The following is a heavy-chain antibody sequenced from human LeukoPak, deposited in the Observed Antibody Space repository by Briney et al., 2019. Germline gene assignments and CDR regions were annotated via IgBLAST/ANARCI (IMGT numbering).Heavy chain of an antibody. CDR1: GGTFSSYA. CDR2: IIPIFGTA. J-gene: IGHJ3*01. Sequence: ASVKVSCKASGGTFSSYAISWVRQAPGQGLEWMGGIIPIFGTANYAQKFQGRVTITADESTSTAYMELSSLRSEDTAVYYCVKDDGPILGATPRRVWGQGTMVTVSS. CDR3: VKDDGPILGATPRRV. V-gene: IGHV1-69*01. D-gene: IGHD1-26*01.